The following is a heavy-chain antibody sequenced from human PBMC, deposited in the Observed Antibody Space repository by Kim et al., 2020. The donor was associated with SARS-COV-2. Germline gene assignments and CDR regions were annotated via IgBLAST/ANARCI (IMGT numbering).Heavy chain of an antibody. V-gene: IGHV4-34*01. Sequence: SETLSLTCAVYGGSFSGYYWSWIRQPPGKGLEWIGEINHSGSTNYNPSLKSRVTISVDTSKNQFSPKLSSVTAADTAVNYCARGKWLVREYYFDYWGQG. D-gene: IGHD6-19*01. CDR2: INHSGST. CDR1: GGSFSGYY. CDR3: ARGKWLVREYYFDY. J-gene: IGHJ4*02.